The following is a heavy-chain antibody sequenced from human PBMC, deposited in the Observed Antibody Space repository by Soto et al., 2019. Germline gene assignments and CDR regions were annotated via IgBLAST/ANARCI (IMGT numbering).Heavy chain of an antibody. CDR3: TCFDGHRDRYSY. J-gene: IGHJ1*01. Sequence: GGSLRLSCVASGYTFSGSAFHWVRQASGKGLEWVGRIRGKANSYETAYAESVKGRFTISRDDSKNTAFLQMNSLKTEDTAVYYCTCFDGHRDRYSYWGQGTRDTVSS. CDR2: IRGKANSYET. D-gene: IGHD2-21*01. CDR1: GYTFSGSA. V-gene: IGHV3-73*01.